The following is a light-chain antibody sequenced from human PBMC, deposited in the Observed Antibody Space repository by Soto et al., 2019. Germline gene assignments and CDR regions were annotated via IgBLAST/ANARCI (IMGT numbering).Light chain of an antibody. V-gene: IGLV2-14*01. CDR2: EVS. CDR3: NSYTSTYTGV. CDR1: SSDVGGYKY. Sequence: QSALTQPAFVSGSPGQSITISCAGTSSDVGGYKYVSWYQQHPGKAPKLMIYEVSNRPSGVSNRFSGSKSGNTASLTISGLQAEDEADYYCNSYTSTYTGVFGTGTKVTVL. J-gene: IGLJ1*01.